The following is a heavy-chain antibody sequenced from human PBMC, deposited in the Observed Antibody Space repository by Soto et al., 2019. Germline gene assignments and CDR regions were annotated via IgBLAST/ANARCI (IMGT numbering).Heavy chain of an antibody. Sequence: EVQLVDAGGGWVQPGGSLRLSCAASGFTVRNNYMSWVRQAPGKALEWFSLIYSCGATHYADSEKGRFTLSRDNSKHTPDRKMNSLRAEDTAVYYCARDGTYNWVGGQGILVTVSS. J-gene: IGHJ4*02. V-gene: IGHV3-66*01. CDR2: IYSCGAT. D-gene: IGHD1-1*01. CDR1: GFTVRNNY. CDR3: ARDGTYNWV.